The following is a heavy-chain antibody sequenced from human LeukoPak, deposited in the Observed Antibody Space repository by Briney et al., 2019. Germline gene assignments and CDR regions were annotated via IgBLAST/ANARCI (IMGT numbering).Heavy chain of an antibody. D-gene: IGHD1-1*01. J-gene: IGHJ4*02. V-gene: IGHV3-33*01. CDR3: ARWGDDRAVDY. Sequence: GGSLRLSCAASEVNFRNHGMHWVRQAPGKGLEWVAVIWYDGSNKYYADSVKGRFTISKDNSKDTLYLQMNSLRVEDTAVYYCARWGDDRAVDYWGQGTLVTVSS. CDR1: EVNFRNHG. CDR2: IWYDGSNK.